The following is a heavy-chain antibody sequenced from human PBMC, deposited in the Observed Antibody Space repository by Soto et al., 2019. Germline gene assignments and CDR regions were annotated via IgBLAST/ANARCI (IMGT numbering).Heavy chain of an antibody. V-gene: IGHV4-34*01. J-gene: IGHJ6*02. CDR1: GGSFSGYY. CDR2: INHSGST. D-gene: IGHD1-7*01. Sequence: SETLSLTCAVYGGSFSGYYWSWIRQPPGKGLEWIGEINHSGSTNYNPSLKSRVTISVDTSKNQFSLKLSSVTAADTAVYYCARVSRELRNYYYYGMDVWGQGTLVTVSS. CDR3: ARVSRELRNYYYYGMDV.